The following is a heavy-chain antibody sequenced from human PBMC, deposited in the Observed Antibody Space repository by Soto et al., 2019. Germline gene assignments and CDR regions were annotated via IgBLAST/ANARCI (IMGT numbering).Heavy chain of an antibody. CDR3: ARAQLLMVYAKPLDY. Sequence: QVQLQESGPGLVKPSGTLSLTCAVSGGSISSSNWWSWVRQPPGKGLEWIGEIYHSGSTNYNQSLKSRVTISVDKCKNQFSLKLSSVTAADTAVYYCARAQLLMVYAKPLDYWGQGTLVTVSS. J-gene: IGHJ4*02. CDR2: IYHSGST. V-gene: IGHV4-4*02. CDR1: GGSISSSNW. D-gene: IGHD2-8*01.